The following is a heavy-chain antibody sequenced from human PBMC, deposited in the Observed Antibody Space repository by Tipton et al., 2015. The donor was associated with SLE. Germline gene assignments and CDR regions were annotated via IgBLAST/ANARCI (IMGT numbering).Heavy chain of an antibody. CDR2: IYYSGST. CDR1: GGSISSHY. D-gene: IGHD3-3*02. J-gene: IGHJ2*01. CDR3: ARVQGFSSWYFDL. Sequence: GLVKPSETLSLTCTVSGGSISSHYWSWIRQPPGKGLEWIGYIYYSGSTNYNPSLKSRVTISVDTSKNQFSLKLSSVTAADTAVYYCARVQGFSSWYFDLWGRGTLVTVSS. V-gene: IGHV4-59*11.